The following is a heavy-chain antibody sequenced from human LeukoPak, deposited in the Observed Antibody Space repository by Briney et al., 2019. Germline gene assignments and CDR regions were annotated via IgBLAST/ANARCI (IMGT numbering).Heavy chain of an antibody. Sequence: GGSLRLSCAASGFTFSSYAMSWVRQAPGKGLEWVSVIYSGGSTYYADSVKGRFTISRDNSKNTLYLQMNSLRAEDTAVYYCARAGSGWYYGFDYWGQGTLVTVSS. D-gene: IGHD6-19*01. CDR1: GFTFSSYA. CDR2: IYSGGST. V-gene: IGHV3-66*01. J-gene: IGHJ4*02. CDR3: ARAGSGWYYGFDY.